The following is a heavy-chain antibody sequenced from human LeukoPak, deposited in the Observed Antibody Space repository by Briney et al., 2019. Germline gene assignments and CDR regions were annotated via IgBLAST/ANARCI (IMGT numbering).Heavy chain of an antibody. CDR2: ISYSGST. J-gene: IGHJ4*02. D-gene: IGHD6-19*01. Sequence: SETLSLTCTVSGGSISGHYWSWIRQSPGKGLEWIGYISYSGSTNYNPSLKSRVTISLDKSKSQFSLKLSSVTAADTAVYYCVREMGSGSNSPDYWGQGTLVTVSS. V-gene: IGHV4-59*11. CDR3: VREMGSGSNSPDY. CDR1: GGSISGHY.